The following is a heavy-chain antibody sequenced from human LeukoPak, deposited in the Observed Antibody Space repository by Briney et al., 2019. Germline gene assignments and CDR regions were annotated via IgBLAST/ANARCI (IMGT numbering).Heavy chain of an antibody. CDR1: GGSISSGGYC. V-gene: IGHV4-31*03. D-gene: IGHD3-3*01. CDR3: ASATLEWLLYY. CDR2: IYYSGST. J-gene: IGHJ4*02. Sequence: SETLSLTCTVSGGSISSGGYCWSWIRQHPGKGLEWIGYIYYSGSTYYNPSLKSRVTISVDTSKNQFSLKLSSVTAADTAVYYCASATLEWLLYYWGQGTLVTVSS.